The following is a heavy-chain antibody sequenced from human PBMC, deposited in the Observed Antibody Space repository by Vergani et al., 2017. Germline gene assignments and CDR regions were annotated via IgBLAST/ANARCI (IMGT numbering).Heavy chain of an antibody. V-gene: IGHV2-26*01. CDR2: IFSNDEK. J-gene: IGHJ6*03. CDR1: GFSLSNARMG. CDR3: ARTPAAGPHYYYYYMDV. Sequence: QVTLKESGPVLVKPTETLTLTCTVSGFSLSNARMGVSWIRQPPGKALEWLAHIFSNDEKSYSTSLKSRLNISKDTSKSQVVLTMTNMDPVDTATYYCARTPAAGPHYYYYYMDVWGKGTTVTVSS. D-gene: IGHD6-13*01.